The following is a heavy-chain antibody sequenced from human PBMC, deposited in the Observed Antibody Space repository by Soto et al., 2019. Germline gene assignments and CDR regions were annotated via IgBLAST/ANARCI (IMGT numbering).Heavy chain of an antibody. J-gene: IGHJ3*02. CDR2: INPATGAA. V-gene: IGHV1-2*02. CDR3: ARGGGVGVAGSAAFDM. Sequence: QLHLVQSGAVVKKPGASVTVSCSASGYPVTAYYMHWVRQAPGRGLEWMGGINPATGAAKYTQTFPGRFTLARDTDPRYGLQELGGLTSGDPAGYSGARGGGVGVAGSAAFDMWGQGTLVTVSS. D-gene: IGHD3-3*01. CDR1: GYPVTAYY.